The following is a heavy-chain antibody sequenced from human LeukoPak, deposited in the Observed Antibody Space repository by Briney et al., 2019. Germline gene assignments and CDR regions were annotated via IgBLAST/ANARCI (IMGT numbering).Heavy chain of an antibody. V-gene: IGHV3-48*03. CDR2: ISSSGSTK. J-gene: IGHJ4*02. D-gene: IGHD2-8*01. CDR3: TKEEWWRQDY. CDR1: GFTFSSYE. Sequence: GGSLRLSCAASGFTFSSYEMNWVRQAPGKGLEWVSDISSSGSTKYYADSVKGRFTFSRDNAKNSLYLHLNSLRAEDTAVYFCTKEEWWRQDYWGQGSLVTVSS.